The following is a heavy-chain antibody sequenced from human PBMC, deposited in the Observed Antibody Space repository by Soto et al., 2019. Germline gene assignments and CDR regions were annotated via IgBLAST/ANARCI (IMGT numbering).Heavy chain of an antibody. CDR3: ADLTTVTHC. D-gene: IGHD4-17*01. CDR2: IYYTGDT. Sequence: EVQLVESGGGLIQPGGSLRLSCAASGFNVSSNYMSWVRQAPGKGLEWVSVIYYTGDTYYADSVKGRFTISRDNSKNTLYIQMNSLRAEDTAVYYCADLTTVTHCWGQGTLVTVSS. V-gene: IGHV3-53*01. CDR1: GFNVSSNY. J-gene: IGHJ4*02.